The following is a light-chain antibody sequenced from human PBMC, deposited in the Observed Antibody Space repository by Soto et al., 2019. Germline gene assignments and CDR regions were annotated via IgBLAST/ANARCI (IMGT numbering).Light chain of an antibody. V-gene: IGKV3-20*01. CDR3: QQYGSSPRT. Sequence: EIVLTQSPGTLSLSPGERATLSCRASQSVSNNYLAWYQQKPGQAPRVLIYGASSRATGIPDRFSGSGSGTDFTLTIGRLEPEDFAMYYCQQYGSSPRTFGQGTKVDIK. CDR1: QSVSNNY. CDR2: GAS. J-gene: IGKJ1*01.